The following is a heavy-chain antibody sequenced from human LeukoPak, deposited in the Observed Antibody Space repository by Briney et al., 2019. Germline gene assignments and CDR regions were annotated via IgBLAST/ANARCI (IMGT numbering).Heavy chain of an antibody. CDR3: AKGGIARANFDY. CDR1: GFTFSTYG. J-gene: IGHJ4*02. Sequence: GGSLRLSCAASGFTFSTYGMHWVRQAPGKGLEWVAFIRNDGSDKYYADSVKGRFTISRDNSKNTLYLQMNSLRAEDTAVYYCAKGGIARANFDYWGQGTLVTVSS. CDR2: IRNDGSDK. V-gene: IGHV3-30*02. D-gene: IGHD1-1*01.